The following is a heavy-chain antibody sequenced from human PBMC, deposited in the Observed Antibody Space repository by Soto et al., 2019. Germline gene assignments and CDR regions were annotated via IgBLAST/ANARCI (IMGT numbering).Heavy chain of an antibody. V-gene: IGHV3-30*18. CDR1: GFTFSSYG. J-gene: IGHJ4*02. CDR2: ISYDGSNK. D-gene: IGHD2-21*02. Sequence: PVGSLRLSCAASGFTFSSYGMHWVRQAPGKGLGWVAVISYDGSNKYYADSVKGRFTISRDNSKNTLYLQMNSLRAEDTAVYYCAKGVGPYCGGDCYPLGYWGQGTLVTVSS. CDR3: AKGVGPYCGGDCYPLGY.